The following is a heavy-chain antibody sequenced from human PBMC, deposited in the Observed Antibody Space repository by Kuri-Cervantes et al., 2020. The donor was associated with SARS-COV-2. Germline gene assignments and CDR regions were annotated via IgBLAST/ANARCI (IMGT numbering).Heavy chain of an antibody. CDR2: IHTSGST. CDR1: GGSISSHY. Sequence: SETLSPTCTVSGGSISSHYWNWIRQPAGKGLEWIGYIHTSGSTKYNPSLKSRVTISVDTSKNQFSLKLTSVTASDTAVYYCARDLAPVAGTTSDNWGQGTLVTVSS. CDR3: ARDLAPVAGTTSDN. J-gene: IGHJ4*02. D-gene: IGHD6-19*01. V-gene: IGHV4-4*09.